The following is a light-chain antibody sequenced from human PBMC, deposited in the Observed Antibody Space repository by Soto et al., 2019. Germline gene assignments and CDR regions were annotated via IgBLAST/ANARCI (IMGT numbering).Light chain of an antibody. V-gene: IGKV3-15*01. CDR3: QRYGTSTT. CDR2: GTS. Sequence: VMTQPPATLSRAAGERATLLLRASQSVNSNLAWYQQKAVQAPRLLIYGTSTRATGIPARFSGSGSGTDFTLTISRLEPEDFAVYYCQRYGTSTTFGQGTKVDIK. J-gene: IGKJ1*01. CDR1: QSVNSN.